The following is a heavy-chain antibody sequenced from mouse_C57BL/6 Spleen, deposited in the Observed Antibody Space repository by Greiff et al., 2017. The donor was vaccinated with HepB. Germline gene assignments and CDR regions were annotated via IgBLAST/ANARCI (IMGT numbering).Heavy chain of an antibody. CDR3: TRDPYGNYGSYWYFDV. J-gene: IGHJ1*03. CDR1: GFTFSSYA. D-gene: IGHD2-1*01. CDR2: ISSGGDYI. V-gene: IGHV5-9-1*02. Sequence: EVKVVESGEGLVKPGGSLKLSCAASGFTFSSYAMSWVRQTPEKRLEWVAYISSGGDYIYYADTVKGRFTISRDNARNTLYLQMSSLKSEDTAMYYCTRDPYGNYGSYWYFDVWGTGTTVTVSS.